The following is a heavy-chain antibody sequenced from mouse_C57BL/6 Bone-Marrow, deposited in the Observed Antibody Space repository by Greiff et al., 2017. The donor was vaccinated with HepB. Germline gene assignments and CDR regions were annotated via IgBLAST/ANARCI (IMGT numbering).Heavy chain of an antibody. D-gene: IGHD1-1*01. Sequence: VQLQESGPELVKPGASVKISCKASGYAFSSSWMNWVKQRPGKGLEWIGRIYPGDGDTNYNGKFKGKATLTADKSSSTAYMQLSSLTSEDSAVYFCAYYYGSSSWFAYWGQGTLVTVSA. J-gene: IGHJ3*01. CDR3: AYYYGSSSWFAY. CDR1: GYAFSSSW. V-gene: IGHV1-82*01. CDR2: IYPGDGDT.